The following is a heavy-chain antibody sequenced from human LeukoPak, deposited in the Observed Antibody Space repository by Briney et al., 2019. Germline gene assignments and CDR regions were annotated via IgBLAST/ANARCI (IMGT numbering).Heavy chain of an antibody. J-gene: IGHJ4*02. CDR1: GDSISSTNYY. Sequence: SETLSLTCTVSGDSISSTNYYWGWIRQPPGKGLEWIGSIYYSGSNYYNPSLESRLTISVDTSKNQFSLKLSSVTAADTAVYYCATSGWYLLPGVYWGQGTLVTVSS. CDR3: ATSGWYLLPGVY. CDR2: IYYSGSN. V-gene: IGHV4-39*01. D-gene: IGHD6-19*01.